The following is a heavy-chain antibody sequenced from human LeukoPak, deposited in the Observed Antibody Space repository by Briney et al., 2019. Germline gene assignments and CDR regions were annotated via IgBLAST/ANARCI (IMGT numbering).Heavy chain of an antibody. Sequence: PSETLSLTCTVSGGSISSYYWSWIRQPPGKGLEWIGYIYYSGSTNYNPSLKSRVTISVDTSKNQFSLKLSSVTAADTAVYYCARVARGVIMTKWGQGTLVTVSS. CDR2: IYYSGST. CDR3: ARVARGVIMTK. J-gene: IGHJ4*02. CDR1: GGSISSYY. V-gene: IGHV4-59*01. D-gene: IGHD3-10*01.